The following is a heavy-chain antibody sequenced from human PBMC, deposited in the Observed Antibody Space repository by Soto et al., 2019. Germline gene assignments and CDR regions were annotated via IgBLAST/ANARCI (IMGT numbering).Heavy chain of an antibody. V-gene: IGHV3-33*01. CDR2: IWYDGSNK. Sequence: QVQLVKSGGGVVQPGRSLRLSCAASGFTFSSYGMHWVRQAPGKGLEWVAVIWYDGSNKYYADSVKGRFTISRDNSKNTLYLQMNSLRAEDTAVYYCARVHDFWSGYYGNYYYYGMDVWGQGTTVTVSS. CDR3: ARVHDFWSGYYGNYYYYGMDV. J-gene: IGHJ6*02. D-gene: IGHD3-3*01. CDR1: GFTFSSYG.